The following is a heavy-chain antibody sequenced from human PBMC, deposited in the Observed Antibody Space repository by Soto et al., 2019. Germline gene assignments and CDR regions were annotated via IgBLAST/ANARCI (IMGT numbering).Heavy chain of an antibody. CDR2: ITTTSGHT. J-gene: IGHJ4*02. CDR3: ARDPPGLYYFDY. CDR1: GYIFTNNG. V-gene: IGHV1-18*04. Sequence: QVLLVQSGGEVKQPGASVKVSCKASGYIFTNNGISWVRQAPGQGLEWLGFITTTSGHTNNAEKFQGRVTITMDTATSTDYLELRGLRPDDTAVYYCARDPPGLYYFDYGGQGTLITVSS. D-gene: IGHD3-16*01.